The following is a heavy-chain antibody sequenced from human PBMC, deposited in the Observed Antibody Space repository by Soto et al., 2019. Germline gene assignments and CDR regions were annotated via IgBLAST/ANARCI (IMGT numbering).Heavy chain of an antibody. V-gene: IGHV3-23*01. Sequence: EVQLLEPGGGLVQPGGSLRLSCAASGFTFSSYAMSWVRQAPGKGLEWVSAISGSGGTTYYADSVKGRFTFSRDNSKSTLYLQMNSLRAEDTAVSYCAKTANGWFSAFDIWGQGKMVTVSS. CDR3: AKTANGWFSAFDI. D-gene: IGHD6-19*01. J-gene: IGHJ3*02. CDR2: ISGSGGTT. CDR1: GFTFSSYA.